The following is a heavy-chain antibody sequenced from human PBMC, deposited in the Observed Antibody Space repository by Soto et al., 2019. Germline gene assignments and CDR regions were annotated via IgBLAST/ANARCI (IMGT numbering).Heavy chain of an antibody. J-gene: IGHJ4*02. CDR1: VGSISEFY. CDR2: IYYSGST. Sequence: ETLSLTCTVSVGSISEFYWSWIRQPPGKGLEWIGYIYYSGSTNYNPSLKSRVTISVDTSKNQFSLNLRSMSPADTAVYYCARVGGLAARTFDYWGPGTLVTVSS. CDR3: ARVGGLAARTFDY. V-gene: IGHV4-59*01. D-gene: IGHD6-6*01.